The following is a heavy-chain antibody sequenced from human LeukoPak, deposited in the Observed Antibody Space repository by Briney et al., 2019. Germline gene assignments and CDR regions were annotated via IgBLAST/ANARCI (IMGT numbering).Heavy chain of an antibody. Sequence: GGSLRLSCAASGFTFSSYGMHWVRQAPGKGLEWVAFIRYDGSNKYYADSVKGRFTISRDNSKNTLYLQMNSLRAEDTAVYYCAKDGSGSTFRFDYWGQGTLVTVSS. CDR2: IRYDGSNK. CDR3: AKDGSGSTFRFDY. J-gene: IGHJ4*02. CDR1: GFTFSSYG. V-gene: IGHV3-30*02. D-gene: IGHD2/OR15-2a*01.